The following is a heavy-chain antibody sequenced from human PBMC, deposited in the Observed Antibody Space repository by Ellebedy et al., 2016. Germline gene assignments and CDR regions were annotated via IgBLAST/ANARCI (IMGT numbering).Heavy chain of an antibody. Sequence: GESLKISXAASGFTFSNYGMHWVRQAPGKGLKWVAVIWYDGSNKYYADSVKGRFTISRDNSKNTLYLQMNSLRAEDTAVYYCARDGDDYGDYADYWGQGTLVTVSS. D-gene: IGHD4-17*01. CDR1: GFTFSNYG. CDR3: ARDGDDYGDYADY. J-gene: IGHJ4*02. CDR2: IWYDGSNK. V-gene: IGHV3-33*01.